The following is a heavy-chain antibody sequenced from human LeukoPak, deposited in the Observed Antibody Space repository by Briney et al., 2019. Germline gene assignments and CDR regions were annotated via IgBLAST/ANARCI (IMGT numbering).Heavy chain of an antibody. CDR2: INSDGSST. V-gene: IGHV3-74*01. D-gene: IGHD2-2*02. J-gene: IGHJ4*02. Sequence: GSLRLSCAASGFTFSSYWMHWVRQAPGKGLVWVSRINSDGSSTSYADSVKGRFTISRDNAKNTLYLQMNSLRAEDTAVYYCARALRYCSSTSCYRLDYWGQGTLVTVSS. CDR3: ARALRYCSSTSCYRLDY. CDR1: GFTFSSYW.